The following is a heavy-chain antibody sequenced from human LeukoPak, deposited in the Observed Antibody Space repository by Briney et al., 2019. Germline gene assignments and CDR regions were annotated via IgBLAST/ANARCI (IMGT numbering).Heavy chain of an antibody. D-gene: IGHD4-23*01. V-gene: IGHV4-39*07. CDR3: ARDQGWKYYGGNSGGRFDS. Sequence: NPSETLSLTCTVSGGSISSSSYYWGWIRQPPGKGREWIGTIYYSGRTYYNPSLKSRVTISVDTSKNQFSLKLSSVTAADTAVYYCARDQGWKYYGGNSGGRFDSWGQGTLVTVSS. CDR2: IYYSGRT. CDR1: GGSISSSSYY. J-gene: IGHJ5*01.